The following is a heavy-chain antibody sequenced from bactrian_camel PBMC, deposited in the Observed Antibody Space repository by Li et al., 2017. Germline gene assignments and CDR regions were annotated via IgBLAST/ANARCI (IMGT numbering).Heavy chain of an antibody. V-gene: IGHV3S59*01. CDR1: GFTDSIDC. J-gene: IGHJ6*01. Sequence: DVQLVESGGESVQAGGSLRLSCVASGFTDSIDCMAWFRQAARKQREVVAAITSSDGSTYYADSVKGRFTISQDNAENTMYLQMNTLNPDDTAMYYCAARSVGWCPLFEHWLGKRAYTPGGYFANWGQGTQVTVS. D-gene: IGHD1*01. CDR3: AARSVGWCPLFEHWLGKRAYTPGGYFAN. CDR2: ITSSDGST.